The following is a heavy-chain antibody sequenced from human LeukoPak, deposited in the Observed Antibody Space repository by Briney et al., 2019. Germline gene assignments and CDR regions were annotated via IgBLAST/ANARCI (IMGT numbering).Heavy chain of an antibody. D-gene: IGHD3-10*01. Sequence: GGSLRLSCAASGFTFSSYGMHWVRQAPGKGLEWVAVIWYDGSNKYYADSVKGRFTISRDNSKNTLYLQMNSMRAEDTAVYYCARDRRITMVRGALDYWGQGTLVTVSS. J-gene: IGHJ4*02. CDR1: GFTFSSYG. V-gene: IGHV3-33*01. CDR2: IWYDGSNK. CDR3: ARDRRITMVRGALDY.